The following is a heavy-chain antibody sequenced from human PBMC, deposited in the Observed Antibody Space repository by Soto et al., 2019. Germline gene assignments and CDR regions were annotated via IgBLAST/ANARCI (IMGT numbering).Heavy chain of an antibody. Sequence: EVQLVESGGGLVKPGGSLRLSCAASGFTFSSYSMNWVRQAPGKGLEWVSSISSSSSYIYYADSVKGRFTISRDNAKKPRYLQMNSLRAEDTAVYYCARDQPGYSYGYGLGYWGQGTLVTVSS. CDR1: GFTFSSYS. CDR3: ARDQPGYSYGYGLGY. D-gene: IGHD5-18*01. CDR2: ISSSSSYI. J-gene: IGHJ4*02. V-gene: IGHV3-21*01.